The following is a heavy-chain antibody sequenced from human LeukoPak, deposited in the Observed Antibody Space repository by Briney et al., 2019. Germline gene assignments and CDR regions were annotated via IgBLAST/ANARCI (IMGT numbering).Heavy chain of an antibody. Sequence: GASVKVSCEASGGTFSSYAISWVRQAPGQGLEWMGGIIPIFDTANYAQKFQGRVTITADESTSTAYMELSSLRSEDTAVYYCARPTRYPVSYGPFDYWGQGTLVTVSS. CDR2: IIPIFDTA. V-gene: IGHV1-69*13. CDR1: GGTFSSYA. D-gene: IGHD1-26*01. J-gene: IGHJ4*02. CDR3: ARPTRYPVSYGPFDY.